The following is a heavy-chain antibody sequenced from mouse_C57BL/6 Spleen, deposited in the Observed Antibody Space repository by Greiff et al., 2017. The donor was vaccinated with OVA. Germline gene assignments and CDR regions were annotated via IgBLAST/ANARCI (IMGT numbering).Heavy chain of an antibody. J-gene: IGHJ3*01. D-gene: IGHD1-1*01. CDR2: IYPSDSET. V-gene: IGHV1-61*01. CDR3: AVYGSSYDWFAY. Sequence: VQLQQPGAELVRPGSSVKLSCKASGYTFTSYWMDWVKQRPGQGLEWIGNIYPSDSETHYNQKFKDKATLTVDKSSSTAYMQLSSLTSEDSAVYYCAVYGSSYDWFAYWGQGTLVTVSA. CDR1: GYTFTSYW.